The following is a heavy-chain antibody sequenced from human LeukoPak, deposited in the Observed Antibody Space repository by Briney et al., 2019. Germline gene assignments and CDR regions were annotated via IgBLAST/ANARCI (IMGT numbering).Heavy chain of an antibody. Sequence: ASVTVSCKASGYTFTGYYMHWVRQAPGQGLEWMGWINPNSGGTNYAQKCQGRVTMTRDTSISTAYMELSRLRSGDTAVYYCARDVVLLWFGVSYYYYGMDVWGQGTTVTVSS. CDR1: GYTFTGYY. D-gene: IGHD3-10*01. CDR3: ARDVVLLWFGVSYYYYGMDV. CDR2: INPNSGGT. J-gene: IGHJ6*02. V-gene: IGHV1-2*02.